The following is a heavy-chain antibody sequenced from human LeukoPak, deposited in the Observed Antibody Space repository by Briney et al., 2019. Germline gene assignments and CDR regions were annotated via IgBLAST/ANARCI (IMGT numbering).Heavy chain of an antibody. CDR2: ISGRGGST. J-gene: IGHJ4*02. Sequence: PGGSLRLSCAASGFTFSSYAMSGVRQAPGKGREGGAAISGRGGSTYYADSVKGRFTISTDNSKNTLYLQMNSLRAEDTAVYYCAAAAGHYYFDYWGQGTLVTVSS. D-gene: IGHD6-13*01. V-gene: IGHV3-23*01. CDR1: GFTFSSYA. CDR3: AAAAGHYYFDY.